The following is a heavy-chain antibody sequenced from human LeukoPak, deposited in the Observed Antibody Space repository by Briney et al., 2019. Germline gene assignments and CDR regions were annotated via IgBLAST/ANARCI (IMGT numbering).Heavy chain of an antibody. V-gene: IGHV4-34*01. J-gene: IGHJ4*02. D-gene: IGHD3-10*01. Sequence: SGTLSLTCAVYGGSFSGYYWSWIRQPPGKGLEWIGEINHSESTNYNPSLKSRVTISVDTSKNQFSLKLSSVTAADTAVYYCARRALLLWFGESPHFDYWGQGTLVTVSS. CDR1: GGSFSGYY. CDR2: INHSEST. CDR3: ARRALLLWFGESPHFDY.